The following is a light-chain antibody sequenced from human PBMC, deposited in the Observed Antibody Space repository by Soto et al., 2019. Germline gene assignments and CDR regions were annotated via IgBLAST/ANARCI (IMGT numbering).Light chain of an antibody. V-gene: IGLV1-47*02. CDR2: NNN. CDR1: SSNIESNW. Sequence: QSVVTQAPSVSGTPGQRVTISCSGSSSNIESNWVYWYQQLPGTAPKLLIYNNNQRPSWVPDRFSGSKSGTSASLAITGLRSDYEADYYCATWDDDLYTPIIGGGTKLTVL. J-gene: IGLJ2*01. CDR3: ATWDDDLYTPI.